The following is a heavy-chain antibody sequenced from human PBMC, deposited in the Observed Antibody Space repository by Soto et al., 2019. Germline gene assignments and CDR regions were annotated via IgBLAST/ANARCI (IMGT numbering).Heavy chain of an antibody. D-gene: IGHD5-18*01. V-gene: IGHV3-33*01. J-gene: IGHJ4*02. CDR1: GFTFSSFG. CDR2: IWYDGDSK. Sequence: GGSLRLSCAASGFTFSSFGMHWVRQAPGKGLEWVAVIWYDGDSKYFADSVKGRFTISRDNSRDTLYLQMDSLRAEDTAVYYCARPPSAYTYGYYFDYWGQGALVTVSS. CDR3: ARPPSAYTYGYYFDY.